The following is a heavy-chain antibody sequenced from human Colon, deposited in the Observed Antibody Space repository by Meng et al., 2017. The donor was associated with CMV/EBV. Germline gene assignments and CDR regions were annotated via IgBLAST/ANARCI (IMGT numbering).Heavy chain of an antibody. D-gene: IGHD5/OR15-5a*01. CDR3: ATLSIYDSTISDF. CDR1: GYTFTNYD. J-gene: IGHJ4*02. V-gene: IGHV1-2*02. CDR2: MNPNSGDT. Sequence: ASVKVSCKASGYTFTNYDINWVRQAPGRGLEWMGWMNPNSGDTNYAQKFQDRVEMTRDTTVNTAYLDLTSLRSADTAVYYCATLSIYDSTISDFWGQGTLVTVSS.